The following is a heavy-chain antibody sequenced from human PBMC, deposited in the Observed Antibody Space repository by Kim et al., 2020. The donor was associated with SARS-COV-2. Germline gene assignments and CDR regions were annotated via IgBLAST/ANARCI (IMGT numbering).Heavy chain of an antibody. CDR3: ARDLQVVVWFGELLSGFYYYGMDV. Sequence: ASVKVSCKAPGYTFNSYYVHWVRQAPGQGLEWMGLINPSGGSTTYAQKFQGRVTMTRDTSTSTVYMELSSLRSEDTAVYYCARDLQVVVWFGELLSGFYYYGMDVGGQGTTVTVSS. CDR2: INPSGGST. V-gene: IGHV1-46*02. J-gene: IGHJ6*02. CDR1: GYTFNSYY. D-gene: IGHD3-10*01.